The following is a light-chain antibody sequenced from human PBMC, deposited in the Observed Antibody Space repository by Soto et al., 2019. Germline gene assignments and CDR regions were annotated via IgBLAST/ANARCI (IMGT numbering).Light chain of an antibody. CDR1: QGISSY. J-gene: IGKJ3*01. CDR2: AAS. Sequence: DIPLTQSPSFLSASVGDRVTITCRASQGISSYLAWYQQKPGKAPKLLIYAASTLQSVVPSRFSGSGSGTEFTLIISSLQPEDFATYYCQQLNSYPLFGPGTKVDIK. CDR3: QQLNSYPL. V-gene: IGKV1-9*01.